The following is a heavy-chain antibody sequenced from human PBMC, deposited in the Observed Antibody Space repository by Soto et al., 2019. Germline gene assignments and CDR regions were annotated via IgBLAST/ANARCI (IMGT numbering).Heavy chain of an antibody. CDR2: ISHSGNA. Sequence: SETLSLTCTVSGGSMRNVYWSWIRQPPGKRLEWIGFISHSGNAKYNPSLKSRVTISIDTSKSQFSLSLDSVTAADTAVYFCARAHAPTLPFDYWGLGTLVTVSS. J-gene: IGHJ4*01. V-gene: IGHV4-59*01. CDR1: GGSMRNVY. D-gene: IGHD2-15*01. CDR3: ARAHAPTLPFDY.